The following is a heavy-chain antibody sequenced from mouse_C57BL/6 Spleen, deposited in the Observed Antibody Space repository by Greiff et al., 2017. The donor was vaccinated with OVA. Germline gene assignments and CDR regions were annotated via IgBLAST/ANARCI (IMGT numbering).Heavy chain of an antibody. V-gene: IGHV1-9*01. J-gene: IGHJ1*03. D-gene: IGHD1-1*01. CDR1: GYTFTGYW. CDR2: ILPGSGST. Sequence: QVQLQQSGAELMKPGASVKLSCKATGYTFTGYWIEWVKQRPGHGLEWIGEILPGSGSTNYNEKFKGKATFTADTSSNTAYMQLSSLTTEDSAIYYCARSGLLTTVVANWYFDVWGTGTTVTVSS. CDR3: ARSGLLTTVVANWYFDV.